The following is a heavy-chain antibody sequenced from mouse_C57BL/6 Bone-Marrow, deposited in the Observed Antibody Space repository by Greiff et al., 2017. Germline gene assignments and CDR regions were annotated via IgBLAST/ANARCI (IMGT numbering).Heavy chain of an antibody. Sequence: VQLQQSGPELVKPGDSVKISCKASGYSFTGYFMNWVMQSHGKSLEWIGRINPYNGDTFYNQKFKGKDTLTVDKSSSTSHMELRSLTSEDSAVYYCARGRRGAMDYWGQGTSVTVSS. J-gene: IGHJ4*01. V-gene: IGHV1-20*01. CDR3: ARGRRGAMDY. CDR2: INPYNGDT. CDR1: GYSFTGYF.